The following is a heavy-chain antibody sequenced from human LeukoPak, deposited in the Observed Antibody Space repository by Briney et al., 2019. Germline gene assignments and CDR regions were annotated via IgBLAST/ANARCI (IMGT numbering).Heavy chain of an antibody. CDR2: IGISSGNT. CDR3: ARDYKYAFDN. D-gene: IGHD5-24*01. J-gene: IGHJ4*02. V-gene: IGHV3-11*06. Sequence: GGSLRLSCAASGFTFSDYILDWVRQAPGKGLEWIPYIGISSGNTKYADSVKGRFTISGDKAKNSLYLQMNSLRVEDTAVYYCARDYKYAFDNWGQGTLVTVSS. CDR1: GFTFSDYI.